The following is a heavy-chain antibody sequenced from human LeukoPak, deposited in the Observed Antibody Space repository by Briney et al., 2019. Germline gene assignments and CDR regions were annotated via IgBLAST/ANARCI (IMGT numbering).Heavy chain of an antibody. D-gene: IGHD6-19*01. CDR3: AREWGRIAVAGGPGY. V-gene: IGHV3-33*01. CDR1: GFTFSNYG. J-gene: IGHJ4*02. CDR2: IWYDGRTK. Sequence: PGVSLRLSCAASGFTFSNYGMHWVRQAPGKGLEWVALIWYDGRTKFHADSVKGRFTISRDNSKNTLYLQMDSLRDEDTAVYYCAREWGRIAVAGGPGYWGQGTRVTVSS.